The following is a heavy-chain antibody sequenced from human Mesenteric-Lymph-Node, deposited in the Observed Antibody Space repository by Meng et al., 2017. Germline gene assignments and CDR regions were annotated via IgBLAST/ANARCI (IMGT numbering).Heavy chain of an antibody. Sequence: SETLSLTCTVSGGSINSSSYYWGWIRQPPGKGLEWIGSIYSSGSTYYNPSLKSRVTISVDTSKNQFSLKLSSVTAADTSVYYYARKDYGDFDYWGQGTLVTVSS. CDR3: ARKDYGDFDY. CDR1: GGSINSSSYY. V-gene: IGHV4-39*07. D-gene: IGHD4-17*01. J-gene: IGHJ4*02. CDR2: IYSSGST.